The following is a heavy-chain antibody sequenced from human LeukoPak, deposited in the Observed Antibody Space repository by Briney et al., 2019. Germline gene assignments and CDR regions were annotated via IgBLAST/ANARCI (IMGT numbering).Heavy chain of an antibody. J-gene: IGHJ4*02. CDR2: IWYDGSKK. CDR3: ARVYSSGWADFDY. D-gene: IGHD6-19*01. Sequence: GGSLRLSCAASGFIFSNYGMHWVRQAPGKGLEWVAVIWYDGSKKYYADPVRGRFTISRDDSKNTLYLQMNSLRAEDTAVYYCARVYSSGWADFDYWGQGTLVTVSS. CDR1: GFIFSNYG. V-gene: IGHV3-33*01.